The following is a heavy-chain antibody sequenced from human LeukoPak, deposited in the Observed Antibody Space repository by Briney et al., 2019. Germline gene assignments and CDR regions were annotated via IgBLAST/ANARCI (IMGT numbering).Heavy chain of an antibody. D-gene: IGHD6-13*01. CDR1: GGSISSYY. CDR3: ARLRRPWYSSSWYGAFDI. Sequence: RSSETLSLTCTVSGGSISSYYWSWIRQPPGKGLEWIGYIYYSGSTNYNSSLKSRVIISVDTSKNQFSLKLSSVTAADTAVYYCARLRRPWYSSSWYGAFDIWGQGTMVTVSS. J-gene: IGHJ3*02. V-gene: IGHV4-59*12. CDR2: IYYSGST.